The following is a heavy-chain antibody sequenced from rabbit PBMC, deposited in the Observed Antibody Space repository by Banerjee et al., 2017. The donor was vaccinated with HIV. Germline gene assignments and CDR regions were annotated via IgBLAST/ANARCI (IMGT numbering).Heavy chain of an antibody. J-gene: IGHJ4*01. CDR2: INAVTGKA. V-gene: IGHV1S45*01. D-gene: IGHD4-2*01. Sequence: QEQLVESGGGLVKPGASLTLTCKASGFPFSDKAVMCWVRQAPGKGLEWIACINAVTGKAVYASWASGRFTFSKTSSTTVTLQMTSLTVADTATYFCARDAGSYDYIDGVFNLWGPGTLVTVS. CDR1: GFPFSDKAV. CDR3: ARDAGSYDYIDGVFNL.